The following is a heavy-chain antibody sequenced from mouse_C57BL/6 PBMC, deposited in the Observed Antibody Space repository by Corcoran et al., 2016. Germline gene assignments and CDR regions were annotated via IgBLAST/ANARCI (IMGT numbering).Heavy chain of an antibody. J-gene: IGHJ4*01. CDR3: ARETAQATFYAMDY. V-gene: IGHV3-6*01. CDR1: GYSITSGYY. D-gene: IGHD3-2*02. CDR2: ISYDGSN. Sequence: DVQLQESGPGLVKPSQSLSLTCSATGYSITSGYYWNWIRQFPGNKLEWMGYISYDGSNNYNPSLKNRISITRDTSKNQFFLKLNSVTTEDTATYDCARETAQATFYAMDYWGQGTSVTVSS.